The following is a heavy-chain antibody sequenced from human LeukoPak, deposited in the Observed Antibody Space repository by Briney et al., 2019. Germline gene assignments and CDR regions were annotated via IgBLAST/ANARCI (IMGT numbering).Heavy chain of an antibody. V-gene: IGHV3-23*01. D-gene: IGHD5-18*01. CDR3: AKDRYGLTAFDH. CDR1: GFTFSSYA. Sequence: GGSLRLSCAASGFTFSSYAMTWVRQAPGKGLEWVSAISGSGGTTYYADSVKGRFTISRDNSKNTLYLQMNGLRAEDTAVYYCAKDRYGLTAFDHWGQGTLVTVSS. J-gene: IGHJ4*02. CDR2: ISGSGGTT.